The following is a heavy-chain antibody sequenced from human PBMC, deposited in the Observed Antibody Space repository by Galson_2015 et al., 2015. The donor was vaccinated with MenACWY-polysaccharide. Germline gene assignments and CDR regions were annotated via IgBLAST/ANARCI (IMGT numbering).Heavy chain of an antibody. CDR2: ISGSGASA. D-gene: IGHD1-1*01. J-gene: IGHJ4*02. V-gene: IGHV3-23*01. Sequence: SLRLSCAASGFTFSSYPMSWVRQAPGKGLEWVSVISGSGASAYYADSVKGRFTISRDNSRNTLYLQMNSLRAEDTAIYYCANPGLATVRASDVDSWGQGTLVPVSS. CDR3: ANPGLATVRASDVDS. CDR1: GFTFSSYP.